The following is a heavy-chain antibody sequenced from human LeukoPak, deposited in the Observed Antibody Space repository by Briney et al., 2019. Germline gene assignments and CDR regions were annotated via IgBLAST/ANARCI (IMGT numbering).Heavy chain of an antibody. CDR1: GFTFSRYS. D-gene: IGHD3/OR15-3a*01. CDR3: AREVRTGYFLYGMDV. CDR2: ISSSSSYI. Sequence: GGSLRLSCAASGFTFSRYSMNWLRQARGRGLEGASSISSSSSYIFYADSVKGRFTISRDNAKNSLYLQMNSLRAEDTAVYYCAREVRTGYFLYGMDVWGQGTTVTVSS. J-gene: IGHJ6*02. V-gene: IGHV3-21*06.